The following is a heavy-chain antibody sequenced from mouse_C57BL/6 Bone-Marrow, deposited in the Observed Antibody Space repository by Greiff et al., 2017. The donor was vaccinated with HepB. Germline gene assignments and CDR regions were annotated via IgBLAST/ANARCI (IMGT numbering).Heavy chain of an antibody. Sequence: EVQRVESGPGLVKPSQSLSLTCSVTGYSITSGYYWNWLRQFPGNKLEWMGYISYDGSNNYNPSLNNRISITRDTSKNQFFLKLNSVTTEETATYYCASAYYYGSSYYFDYWGQGTTLTVSS. V-gene: IGHV3-6*01. CDR2: ISYDGSN. J-gene: IGHJ2*01. D-gene: IGHD1-1*01. CDR1: GYSITSGYY. CDR3: ASAYYYGSSYYFDY.